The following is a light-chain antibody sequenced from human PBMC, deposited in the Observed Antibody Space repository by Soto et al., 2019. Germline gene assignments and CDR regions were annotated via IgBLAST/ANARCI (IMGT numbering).Light chain of an antibody. CDR2: EVS. Sequence: QSALTQSPSASGSPGQSVTISCTGTSSDVGGYNFVSWYQQHPGKAPKLMIYEVSKRLSGVPDRFSGSKSGNTASLTVSGLQADDEADYYGRSYAGNLVFGGGTKVTVL. J-gene: IGLJ3*02. V-gene: IGLV2-8*01. CDR1: SSDVGGYNF. CDR3: RSYAGNLV.